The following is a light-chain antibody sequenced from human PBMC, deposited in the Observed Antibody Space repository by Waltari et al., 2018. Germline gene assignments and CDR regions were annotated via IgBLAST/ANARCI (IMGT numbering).Light chain of an antibody. J-gene: IGLJ2*01. CDR2: GKN. Sequence: SSEPTQDPAVSVALGQTVRITCQGDSLRSYYASWYQQKPGQAPVLVIYGKNNRPSGIPDRFSGSTSGNTASLTISGAHAEDEADYYCNSRDTSGNHVVFSGGTKLTVL. CDR3: NSRDTSGNHVV. V-gene: IGLV3-19*01. CDR1: SLRSYY.